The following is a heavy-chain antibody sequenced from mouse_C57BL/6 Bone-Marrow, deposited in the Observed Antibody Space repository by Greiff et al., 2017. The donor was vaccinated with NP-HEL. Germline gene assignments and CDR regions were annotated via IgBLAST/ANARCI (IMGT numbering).Heavy chain of an antibody. CDR2: IYPGSGNT. CDR1: GYTFTAYY. Sequence: QVQLQQSGAELVRPGASVKLSCKASGYTFTAYYINWVKQRPGQGLEWIARIYPGSGNTYYNEKFKGKATLTAEKSSSTAYMQLGSLTSEDSAVYFCAGSSYDWFAYWGQGTLVTVSA. CDR3: AGSSYDWFAY. J-gene: IGHJ3*01. V-gene: IGHV1-76*01. D-gene: IGHD1-1*01.